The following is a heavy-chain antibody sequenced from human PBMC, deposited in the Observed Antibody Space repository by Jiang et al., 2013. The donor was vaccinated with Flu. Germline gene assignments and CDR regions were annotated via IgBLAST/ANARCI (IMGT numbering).Heavy chain of an antibody. CDR2: IKQDGSEK. CDR3: ARGDYSSGPWGYYYYGMDV. D-gene: IGHD6-19*01. Sequence: VQLVESGGGLVQPGGSLRLSCAASGFTFSSYWMSWVRQAPGKGLEWVANIKQDGSEKYYVDSVKGRFTISRDNAKNSLYQQMNSLRAEDTAVYYCARGDYSSGPWGYYYYGMDVWGQGPRSPSP. V-gene: IGHV3-7*01. CDR1: GFTFSSYW. J-gene: IGHJ6*02.